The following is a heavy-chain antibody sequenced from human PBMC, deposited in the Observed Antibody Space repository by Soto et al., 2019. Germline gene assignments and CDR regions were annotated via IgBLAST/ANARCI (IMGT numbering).Heavy chain of an antibody. CDR3: AREKEGMVRGVIGNDAFDI. CDR2: IIPIFGTA. J-gene: IGHJ3*02. CDR1: GGTFSSYA. Sequence: GASVKASCKASGGTFSSYAISWVRQAPGQGLEWMGGIIPIFGTANYAQKFQGRVTITADKSTSTAYMELSSLRSEDTAVYYCAREKEGMVRGVIGNDAFDIWGQGTMVTVSS. D-gene: IGHD3-10*01. V-gene: IGHV1-69*06.